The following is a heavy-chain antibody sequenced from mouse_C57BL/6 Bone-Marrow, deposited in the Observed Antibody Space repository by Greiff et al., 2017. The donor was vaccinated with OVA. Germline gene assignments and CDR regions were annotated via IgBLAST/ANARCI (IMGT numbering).Heavy chain of an antibody. Sequence: QVQLQQPGAELVKPGASVKMSCKASGYTFTSYWITWVKQRPGHGLAWIGDIYPGSGSTNYNEKFKSKSTLTVDTSSSTAYIQLSSLTSEDSAVYYCARKLRCDYGGQGTTLTVSA. CDR3: ARKLRCDY. CDR1: GYTFTSYW. D-gene: IGHD1-1*01. CDR2: IYPGSGST. J-gene: IGHJ2*01. V-gene: IGHV1-55*01.